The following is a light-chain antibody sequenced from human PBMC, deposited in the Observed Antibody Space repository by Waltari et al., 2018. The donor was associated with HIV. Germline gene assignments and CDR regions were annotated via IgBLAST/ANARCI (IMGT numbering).Light chain of an antibody. CDR2: GAS. V-gene: IGKV3-20*01. CDR3: QQYAASPLT. J-gene: IGKJ4*01. Sequence: EIVLTQSPGTLSLSPGARATLSCRASQSVRSASLAWYHQKPGQAPRLLIYGASSRAPGIPDRFSGSGAVTDFILTISRLEPEDCAVYYCQQYAASPLTFGGGTKVEIK. CDR1: QSVRSAS.